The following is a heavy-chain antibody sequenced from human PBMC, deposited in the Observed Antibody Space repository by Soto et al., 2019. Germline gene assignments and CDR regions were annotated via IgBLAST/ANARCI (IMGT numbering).Heavy chain of an antibody. J-gene: IGHJ4*02. V-gene: IGHV3-73*02. Sequence: EVQLVESGGGLVQPGGSLKLSCAASGFTFSGSAMHWVRQASGKGLEWVGRIRSKANSYATAYAASVKGRFTISRDDSKNTAYLQMNSLKTEDTAVYYCTSPSSSRAYWGQGTLVTVSS. CDR3: TSPSSSRAY. D-gene: IGHD6-13*01. CDR1: GFTFSGSA. CDR2: IRSKANSYAT.